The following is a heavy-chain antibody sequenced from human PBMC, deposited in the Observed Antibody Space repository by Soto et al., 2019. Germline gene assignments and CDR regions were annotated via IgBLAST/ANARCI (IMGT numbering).Heavy chain of an antibody. CDR3: ARAYYYGSGSYSLLGY. D-gene: IGHD3-10*01. V-gene: IGHV3-33*01. CDR2: IWYDGSNK. CDR1: GFTFSSYG. Sequence: GGSLRLSCAASGFTFSSYGMHWVRQAPGKGLEWVAVIWYDGSNKYYADSVKGRFTISRDNSKNTLYLQMNSLRAEDTAVYYCARAYYYGSGSYSLLGYWGQGTLVTVSS. J-gene: IGHJ4*02.